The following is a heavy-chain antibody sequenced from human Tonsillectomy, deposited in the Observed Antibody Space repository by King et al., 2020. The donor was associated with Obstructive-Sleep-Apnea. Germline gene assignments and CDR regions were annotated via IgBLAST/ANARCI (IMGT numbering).Heavy chain of an antibody. D-gene: IGHD1-26*01. V-gene: IGHV3-73*01. Sequence: VQLVESGGGLVQPGGSLKLSCAASGFTFSGSAIHWVRQASGKGLEWGGRIRSKANSYATAYAASVKGRFTISRDDSKNTAYLQMNSLKTEDTGVYYCTRWLDSGSPTDYWGQGTLVTVSS. CDR1: GFTFSGSA. CDR2: IRSKANSYAT. J-gene: IGHJ4*02. CDR3: TRWLDSGSPTDY.